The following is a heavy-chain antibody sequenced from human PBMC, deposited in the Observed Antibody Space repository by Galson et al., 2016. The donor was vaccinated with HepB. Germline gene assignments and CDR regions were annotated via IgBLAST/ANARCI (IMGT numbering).Heavy chain of an antibody. CDR3: SREMTGSYFD. CDR2: IRGDGIVS. J-gene: IGHJ4*02. Sequence: SLRLSCAASGFTFNAHWMNWVRQAPGKGLEWVANIRGDGIVSYYAESVRGWFTISRDNDKNALYLQMNGLRVDETAVYYCSREMTGSYFDWGQGTLVTVSS. V-gene: IGHV3-7*01. D-gene: IGHD3-10*01. CDR1: GFTFNAHW.